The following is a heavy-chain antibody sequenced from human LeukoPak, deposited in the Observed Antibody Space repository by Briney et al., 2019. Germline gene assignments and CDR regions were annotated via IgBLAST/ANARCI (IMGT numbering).Heavy chain of an antibody. V-gene: IGHV1-3*04. Sequence: RASVKVSCKASGYTLTSYAIHWVRQAPGQRPEWMGWINTGNGNTKYSQKFQGRVTITRDTSANTAYMELSSLRFEDTAVYYCARGGSRMTTFYIIDCWGQGTLVTVSS. CDR1: GYTLTSYA. CDR2: INTGNGNT. CDR3: ARGGSRMTTFYIIDC. J-gene: IGHJ4*02. D-gene: IGHD4-11*01.